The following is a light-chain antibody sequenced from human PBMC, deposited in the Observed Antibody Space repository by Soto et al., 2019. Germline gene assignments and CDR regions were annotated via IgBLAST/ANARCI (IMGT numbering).Light chain of an antibody. CDR2: GAS. V-gene: IGKV3-15*01. CDR1: QSVSSD. Sequence: DIVITQSPATLSVSPGERAALSCMAIQSVSSDLAWFQQQPGQSHRLLIYGASTRATGIPARFSGSGSGTDFTLTISRLETEEFAVYYCQQYGSSSITVGQGTRLEIK. CDR3: QQYGSSSIT. J-gene: IGKJ5*01.